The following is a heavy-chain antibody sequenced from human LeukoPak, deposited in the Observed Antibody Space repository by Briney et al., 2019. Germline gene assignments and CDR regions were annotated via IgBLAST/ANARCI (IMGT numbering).Heavy chain of an antibody. V-gene: IGHV1-2*02. Sequence: ASVKVSCKASGYTFTSYGISWVRQAPGQGLEWMGWINPKSGDTKYSQKFQGGITMTRDTSISTAYMELRSLRSDDTAVYYCARGLEWLTRRHTWFDPWGQGTLVTVSS. CDR1: GYTFTSYG. D-gene: IGHD3-3*01. CDR2: INPKSGDT. J-gene: IGHJ5*02. CDR3: ARGLEWLTRRHTWFDP.